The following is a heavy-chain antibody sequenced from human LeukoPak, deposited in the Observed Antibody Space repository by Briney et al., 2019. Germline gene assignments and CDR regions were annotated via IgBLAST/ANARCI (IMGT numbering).Heavy chain of an antibody. J-gene: IGHJ4*02. V-gene: IGHV4-4*07. CDR1: GGSISSFY. D-gene: IGHD4-11*01. Sequence: SETLSLTCTVSGGSISSFYWSWIRQPAGKGLEWIGRGFASGSTIYNPSLKSRVTISVDESKNQFSLELKSVTAADTAVYYCARHDYSSYVRHWGQGTLITVSS. CDR3: ARHDYSSYVRH. CDR2: GFASGST.